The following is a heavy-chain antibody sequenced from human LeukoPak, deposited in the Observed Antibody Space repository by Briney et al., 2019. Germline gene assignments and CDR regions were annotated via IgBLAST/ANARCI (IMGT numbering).Heavy chain of an antibody. J-gene: IGHJ5*02. V-gene: IGHV1-8*01. CDR2: MNPNSGNT. CDR3: ARGVNLVVVVAATPGDNWFDP. D-gene: IGHD2-15*01. Sequence: ASMKVSCKASGYTFTSYDINWVRQATGQGLEWMGWMNPNSGNTGYAQKFQGRVTMTRNTSISTAYMELSSLRSEDTAVYYCARGVNLVVVVAATPGDNWFDPWGQGTLVTVSS. CDR1: GYTFTSYD.